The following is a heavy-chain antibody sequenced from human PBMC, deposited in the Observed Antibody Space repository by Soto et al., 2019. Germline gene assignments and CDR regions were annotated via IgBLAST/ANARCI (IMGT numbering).Heavy chain of an antibody. Sequence: QVQLVESGGGVVQRGRSLRLSCAASGFTFSSYGMHWVRQAPGKGLEWVAVIWYDGSNKYYADSVKGRFTISRYNSKQTRYLQMNSLRAEDTAVYYCARDRWALRLKLWGPNWFDPWGQGTLVTVSS. V-gene: IGHV3-33*01. J-gene: IGHJ5*02. D-gene: IGHD1-26*01. CDR2: IWYDGSNK. CDR1: GFTFSSYG. CDR3: ARDRWALRLKLWGPNWFDP.